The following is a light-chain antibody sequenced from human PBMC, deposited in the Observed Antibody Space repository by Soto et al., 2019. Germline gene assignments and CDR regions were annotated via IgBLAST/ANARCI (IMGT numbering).Light chain of an antibody. Sequence: VLTQPASVSGSPGQSITISCTGTSSDVGGYNYVSWYQQHPGKAPKLMIYDVSNRPSGVSNRFSGSKSGNTASLTISGLQAEDEADYYCSSYTSSSTIVFGTGTKVTVL. CDR3: SSYTSSSTIV. CDR1: SSDVGGYNY. V-gene: IGLV2-14*01. CDR2: DVS. J-gene: IGLJ1*01.